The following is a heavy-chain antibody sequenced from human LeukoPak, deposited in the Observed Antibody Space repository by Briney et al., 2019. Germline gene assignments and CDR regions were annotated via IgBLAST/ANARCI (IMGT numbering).Heavy chain of an antibody. CDR1: VGTFSSYT. CDR3: ARVPGREYGMDV. J-gene: IGHJ6*02. Sequence: SVTLSCKASVGTFSSYTISWVRQAPGQGLEWMGGIIPILGLANYAHKFQGRVTITADKSTSTPYMALSSLRSEDRAVYYCARVPGREYGMDVWGQGAKVTVSS. D-gene: IGHD1-26*01. V-gene: IGHV1-69*10. CDR2: IIPILGLA.